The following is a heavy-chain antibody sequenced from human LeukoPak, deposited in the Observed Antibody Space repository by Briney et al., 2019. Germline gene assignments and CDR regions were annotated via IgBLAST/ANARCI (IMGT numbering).Heavy chain of an antibody. V-gene: IGHV3-66*01. D-gene: IGHD5-18*01. CDR2: IYSGGST. J-gene: IGHJ4*02. CDR3: ARKGYSYFDY. CDR1: GFTFSSYA. Sequence: GGSLRLSCAASGFTFSSYAMSWVRQAPGKGPEWVSVIYSGGSTYYADSVKGRFTISRDNSKNTLYLQMNSLRAEDTAVYYCARKGYSYFDYWGQGTLVTVSS.